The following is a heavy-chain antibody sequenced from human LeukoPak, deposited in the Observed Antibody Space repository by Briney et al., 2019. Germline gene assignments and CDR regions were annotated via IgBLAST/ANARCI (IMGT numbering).Heavy chain of an antibody. CDR1: GFTFSNAW. CDR3: TTIAAAGYLDY. J-gene: IGHJ4*02. Sequence: GGSPRLSCAASGFTFSNAWMSWVRQAPGKGLEWVGRIKSKTDGGTTDYAAPVKGRFTISRDDSKNTLYLQMNSLKTEDTAVYYCTTIAAAGYLDYWGQGTLVTVSS. CDR2: IKSKTDGGTT. D-gene: IGHD6-13*01. V-gene: IGHV3-15*01.